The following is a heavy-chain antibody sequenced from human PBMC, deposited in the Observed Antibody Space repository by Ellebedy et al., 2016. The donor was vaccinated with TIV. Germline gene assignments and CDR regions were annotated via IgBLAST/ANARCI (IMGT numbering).Heavy chain of an antibody. CDR3: ASDWRMERTIIKSVSDF. CDR1: GFTFNIFD. CDR2: ISHDGTKT. J-gene: IGHJ4*02. Sequence: PGGSLRLSCAASGFTFNIFDMHWVRQAPGEGLEWVAVISHDGTKTYYADSVPGRFTITRDNSKNTLYLQMNSLSAEDTAVYYCASDWRMERTIIKSVSDFWGQGTLVTVSS. D-gene: IGHD5-24*01. V-gene: IGHV3-30*01.